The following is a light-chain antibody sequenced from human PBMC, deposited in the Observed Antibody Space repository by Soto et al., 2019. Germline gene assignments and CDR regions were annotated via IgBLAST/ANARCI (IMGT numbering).Light chain of an antibody. J-gene: IGLJ1*01. V-gene: IGLV2-14*01. CDR2: DVS. CDR1: SSDVGGYNY. Sequence: HSALTKPASVSGFPGQSITISCTRTSSDVGGYNYVSWYQQHPGKAPKLMIYDVSNRPSGVSNRFSGSKSGNTASLTISGLQAEDEADYYCSSYTSSSTLYVFGTGTKVTVL. CDR3: SSYTSSSTLYV.